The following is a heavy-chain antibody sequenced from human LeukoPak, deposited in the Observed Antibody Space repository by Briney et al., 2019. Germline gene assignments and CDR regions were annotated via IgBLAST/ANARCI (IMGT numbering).Heavy chain of an antibody. Sequence: ASVKVSCKASGYTFTSYAMNWVRQAPGQGLEWMGWINTNTGNPTYAQGFTGRFVFSLDTSVSTAYLQISSLKAEDTAVYYCAREGGIYDSSGYLFDYWGQGTLVTVSS. J-gene: IGHJ4*02. CDR3: AREGGIYDSSGYLFDY. V-gene: IGHV7-4-1*02. CDR1: GYTFTSYA. CDR2: INTNTGNP. D-gene: IGHD3-22*01.